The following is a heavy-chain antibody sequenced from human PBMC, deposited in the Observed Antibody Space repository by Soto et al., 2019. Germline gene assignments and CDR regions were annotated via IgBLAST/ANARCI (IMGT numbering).Heavy chain of an antibody. J-gene: IGHJ4*02. CDR1: GFTFSGHG. CDR2: IWHDGSNQ. D-gene: IGHD6-19*01. Sequence: QVQLVESGGGVVQPGTSLRLSCAASGFTFSGHGMDWVRQAPGKGLEWVAIIWHDGSNQYYADSVKGRFTISRDNSKNTLYLEMNSLRAEDTAVYYCARDGWGSGWDFDHWGQGTLVTVSS. CDR3: ARDGWGSGWDFDH. V-gene: IGHV3-33*01.